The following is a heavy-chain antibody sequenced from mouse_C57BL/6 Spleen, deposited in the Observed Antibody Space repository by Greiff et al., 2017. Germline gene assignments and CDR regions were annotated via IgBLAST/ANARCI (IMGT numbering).Heavy chain of an antibody. Sequence: QVQLQQPGAELVKPGASVKLPCKASGYTFTSYWMQWVKQRPGQGLEWIGEIDPSDSYTNYNQKFKGKATLTVDTSSSTAYMQLSSLTSEDSAVYYCARAPDYWGQGTTLTVSS. J-gene: IGHJ2*01. CDR2: IDPSDSYT. V-gene: IGHV1-50*01. CDR1: GYTFTSYW. CDR3: ARAPDY.